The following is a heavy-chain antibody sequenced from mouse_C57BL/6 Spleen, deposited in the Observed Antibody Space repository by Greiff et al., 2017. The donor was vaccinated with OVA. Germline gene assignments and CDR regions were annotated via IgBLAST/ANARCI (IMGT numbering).Heavy chain of an antibody. J-gene: IGHJ2*01. V-gene: IGHV1-15*01. Sequence: VQLQQSGAELVRPGASVTLSCKASGYTFTDYEMHWVKQTPVHGLEWIGAIDPVTGGTAYNQKFKGKAILTADKSSSTAYMELRSLTSEDAAVYYCTRENPYFDYWGQGTTLTVSS. CDR3: TRENPYFDY. CDR2: IDPVTGGT. CDR1: GYTFTDYE.